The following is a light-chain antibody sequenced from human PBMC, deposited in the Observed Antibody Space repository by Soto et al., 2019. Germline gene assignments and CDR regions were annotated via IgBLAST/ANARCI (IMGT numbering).Light chain of an antibody. CDR3: QSRDSSLSGYV. J-gene: IGLJ1*01. Sequence: QLVLTQPPSVSGAPGQRVTISCTGSSSNIGAGYDVHWYQQLPGTAPKLLIYGNSNRPSGVPDRFSGSKSGTSASLAITGLQAEDEADYYCQSRDSSLSGYVFGTGTKLTVL. CDR2: GNS. V-gene: IGLV1-40*01. CDR1: SSNIGAGYD.